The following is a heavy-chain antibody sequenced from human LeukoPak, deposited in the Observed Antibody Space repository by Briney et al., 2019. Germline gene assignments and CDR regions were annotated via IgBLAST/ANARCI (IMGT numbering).Heavy chain of an antibody. CDR1: GGSISNYY. J-gene: IGHJ5*02. V-gene: IGHV4-59*01. D-gene: IGHD1-1*01. CDR2: ISYSGST. Sequence: SETLSLTCTVSGGSISNYYWSWIRQPPGKGLEWIGYISYSGSTNFNPSLKSRVTISVDTSKNQFSLKLSSVTAADTAVYYCAREGTAGTNLNWFDPWGQGTLVTVSS. CDR3: AREGTAGTNLNWFDP.